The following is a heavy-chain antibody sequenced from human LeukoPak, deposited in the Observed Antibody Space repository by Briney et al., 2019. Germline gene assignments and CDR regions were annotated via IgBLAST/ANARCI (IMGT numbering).Heavy chain of an antibody. V-gene: IGHV3-30-3*01. Sequence: PGGSLRLSCAASGFTFSSYAMHWVRQAPGKGLEWVAVISYDGSNKYYADTVKGRFTISRDNSKNTLYLQMNSLRAEDTAVYYCARDFSIAVDRVGMDVWGQGTTVTVSS. CDR3: ARDFSIAVDRVGMDV. J-gene: IGHJ6*02. D-gene: IGHD6-19*01. CDR1: GFTFSSYA. CDR2: ISYDGSNK.